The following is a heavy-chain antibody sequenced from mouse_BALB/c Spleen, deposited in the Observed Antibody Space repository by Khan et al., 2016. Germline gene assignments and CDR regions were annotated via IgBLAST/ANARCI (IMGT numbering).Heavy chain of an antibody. CDR2: MHPGNGDT. Sequence: QVQLQQPGAELVRPGASEKMSCKASGYTLSSYNMHWVNQTPGQGLELIRAMHPGNGDTSYNQKFKDKAPLTADKSYSTVSMHLSSLTSEDSAVYYCASGGRHYDCWGQGTSSTVTT. CDR3: ASGGRHYDC. V-gene: IGHV1-12*01. D-gene: IGHD1-1*01. CDR1: GYTLSSYN. J-gene: IGHJ2*03.